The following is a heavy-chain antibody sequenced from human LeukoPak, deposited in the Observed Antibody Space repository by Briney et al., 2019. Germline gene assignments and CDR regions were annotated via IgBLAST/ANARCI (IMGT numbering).Heavy chain of an antibody. CDR1: GFAFSSYW. Sequence: GGSLRLSCAASGFAFSSYWMSWVRQAPGKGLEGVANIKQDGSEKYYVDSVKGRFTISRDNAKNSLYLQMNSLRAEDTAVYYCASSLESNSSGWLGAFDIWGQGTMVTVSS. CDR3: ASSLESNSSGWLGAFDI. J-gene: IGHJ3*02. D-gene: IGHD6-19*01. CDR2: IKQDGSEK. V-gene: IGHV3-7*01.